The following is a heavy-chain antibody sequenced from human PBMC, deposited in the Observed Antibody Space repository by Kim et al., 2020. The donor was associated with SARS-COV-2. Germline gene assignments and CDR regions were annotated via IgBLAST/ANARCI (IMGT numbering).Heavy chain of an antibody. CDR2: INHSGST. J-gene: IGHJ6*02. Sequence: SETLSLTCAVYGGSFSGYYWSWIRQPPGKGLEWIGEINHSGSTNYNPSLKSRVTISVDTSKNQFSLKLSSVTAADTAVYYCARDGYYYGSGSYRTYYYYGMDVWGQGTTVTVSS. CDR3: ARDGYYYGSGSYRTYYYYGMDV. D-gene: IGHD3-10*01. CDR1: GGSFSGYY. V-gene: IGHV4-34*01.